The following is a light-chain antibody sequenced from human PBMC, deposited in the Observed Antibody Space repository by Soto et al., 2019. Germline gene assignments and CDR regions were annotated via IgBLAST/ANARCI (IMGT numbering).Light chain of an antibody. CDR1: QSVDTC. J-gene: IGKJ1*01. Sequence: EIQMTQSPSTLSASVGDRVTITCRASQSVDTCLAWYQQKPGKAPHLLIYKASSLETGVPSRFSGSGSVTEFTLTISRLQPDDFATYYCQQFYRYPWTFGQGTKVEIK. V-gene: IGKV1-5*03. CDR2: KAS. CDR3: QQFYRYPWT.